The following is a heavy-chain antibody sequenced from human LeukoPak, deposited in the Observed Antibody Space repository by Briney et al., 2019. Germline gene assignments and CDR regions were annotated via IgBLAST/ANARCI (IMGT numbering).Heavy chain of an antibody. J-gene: IGHJ3*02. Sequence: SVKVSCKASGGTFSSYAISWVRQAPGQGLEWMGGIIPIFGTANYAQKFQGRVTITADESTSTAHMELSSLRSEDTAVYYCARALLGRDWGSPVDAFDIWGQGTMVTVSS. D-gene: IGHD7-27*01. CDR2: IIPIFGTA. CDR1: GGTFSSYA. CDR3: ARALLGRDWGSPVDAFDI. V-gene: IGHV1-69*13.